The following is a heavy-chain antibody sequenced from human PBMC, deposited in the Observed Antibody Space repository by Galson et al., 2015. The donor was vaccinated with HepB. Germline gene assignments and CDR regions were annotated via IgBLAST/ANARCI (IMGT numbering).Heavy chain of an antibody. D-gene: IGHD5-18*01. V-gene: IGHV1-69*13. CDR1: GGTFSSYA. CDR3: ARDEGDGYSPGWGHPPYGMDV. J-gene: IGHJ6*02. CDR2: IIPIFGTA. Sequence: SVKVSCKASGGTFSSYAISWVRQAPGQGLEWMGGIIPIFGTANYAQKFQGRVTITADESTSTAYMELSSLRSEDTAVYYCARDEGDGYSPGWGHPPYGMDVWGQVTTVTVSS.